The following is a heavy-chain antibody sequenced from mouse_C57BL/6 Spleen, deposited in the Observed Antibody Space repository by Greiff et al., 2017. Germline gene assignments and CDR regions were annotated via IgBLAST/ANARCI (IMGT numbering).Heavy chain of an antibody. D-gene: IGHD1-1*01. Sequence: VQLQQSGAELMKPGASVKLSCKATGYTFTGYWIEWVKQRPGHGLEWIGEILPGSGSTNYNEKFKGKATFTADTSSNTAYMQLSSLTTEDSAIYYCARRDLYYGSSYWYFDVWGTGTTGTVSS. J-gene: IGHJ1*03. CDR2: ILPGSGST. CDR1: GYTFTGYW. CDR3: ARRDLYYGSSYWYFDV. V-gene: IGHV1-9*01.